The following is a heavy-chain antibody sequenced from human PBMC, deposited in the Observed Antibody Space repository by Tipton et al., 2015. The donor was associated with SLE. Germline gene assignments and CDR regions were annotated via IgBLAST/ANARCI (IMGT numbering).Heavy chain of an antibody. CDR3: ARTNLQESLVDWYFDL. D-gene: IGHD5-24*01. CDR1: GGSISSYY. CDR2: MYYSGSA. V-gene: IGHV4-59*01. J-gene: IGHJ2*01. Sequence: GLVKPSETLSLTCTVSGGSISSYYWSWIRQPPGKGLEWIGYMYYSGSAHYNPSLRNRVTMSLDTSKNQFSLKLSSVTAADTAVYYCARTNLQESLVDWYFDLWGRGTLVTVSS.